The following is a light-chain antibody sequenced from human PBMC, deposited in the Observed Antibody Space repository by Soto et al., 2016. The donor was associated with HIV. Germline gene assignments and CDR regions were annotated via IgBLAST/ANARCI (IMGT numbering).Light chain of an antibody. V-gene: IGKV1-12*01. CDR3: QQTDGFPFT. Sequence: DIQMTQSPSSLSASVGDTVTITCRASQAINSRLAWYQQKPGKAPEVLITATYTLQAGVPSRFSGSASGGTGTDFTLTIDSLQPEDFATYYCQQTDGFPFTFGPGPK. CDR1: QAINSR. CDR2: ATY. J-gene: IGKJ3*01.